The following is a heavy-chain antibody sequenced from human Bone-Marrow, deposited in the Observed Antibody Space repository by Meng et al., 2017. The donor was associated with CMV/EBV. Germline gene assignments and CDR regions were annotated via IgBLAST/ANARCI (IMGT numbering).Heavy chain of an antibody. Sequence: SQTLSLTCAISGDSVPSNSAAWNWIRQSPSRGLEWLGRTYYRSKWYNDYAVSVKSRITINPDTSKNQFSLQLNSVTPEDTAVYYCAMAFRGYSYGFYYYYGMDVCGQGTTVTVSS. D-gene: IGHD5-18*01. V-gene: IGHV6-1*01. J-gene: IGHJ6*02. CDR3: AMAFRGYSYGFYYYYGMDV. CDR2: TYYRSKWYN. CDR1: GDSVPSNSAA.